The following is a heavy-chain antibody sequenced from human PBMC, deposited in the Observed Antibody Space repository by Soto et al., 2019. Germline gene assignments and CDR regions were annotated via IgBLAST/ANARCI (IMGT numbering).Heavy chain of an antibody. CDR1: GGTFSSYA. CDR2: IIPIFGTA. V-gene: IGHV1-69*01. Sequence: QVQLVQSGAEVKKPGSSVKVSCKASGGTFSSYAISWVRQAPGQGLEWMGGIIPIFGTANYAQKFQGRVTITADESTSAAYLDLSSLRSEDTDVYFCARAVGRRGWFGPWGQGTLVTVSS. J-gene: IGHJ5*02. D-gene: IGHD1-26*01. CDR3: ARAVGRRGWFGP.